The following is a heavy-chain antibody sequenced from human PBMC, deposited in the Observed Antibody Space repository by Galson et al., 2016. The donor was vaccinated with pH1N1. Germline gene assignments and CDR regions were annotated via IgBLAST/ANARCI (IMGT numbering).Heavy chain of an antibody. Sequence: SVKVSCKASGGTFKTYVISWVRQAPGQGLEWMGGIIPIFGTAKYAQKFQGRVTITADESTSTAYMELSSLRSEDTAVYSCASPSPFYGSSGYYLHFRDWGQGTLVTVSS. CDR1: GGTFKTYV. CDR2: IIPIFGTA. V-gene: IGHV1-69*13. J-gene: IGHJ4*02. CDR3: ASPSPFYGSSGYYLHFRD. D-gene: IGHD3-22*01.